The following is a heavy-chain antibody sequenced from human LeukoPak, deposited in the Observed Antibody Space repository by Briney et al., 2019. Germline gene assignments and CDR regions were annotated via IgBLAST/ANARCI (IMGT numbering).Heavy chain of an antibody. CDR2: IYHSGST. CDR3: ARAEPTWAGGGYFDY. Sequence: SETLSLTCAVSGGSISSSNWWSWVRQPPGKGLEWIGEIYHSGSTNYNPSLKSRVTISVDKSKNQFSLKLSSVTAADTAVYYCARAEPTWAGGGYFDYWGQGTMVTVSS. CDR1: GGSISSSNW. D-gene: IGHD1-14*01. V-gene: IGHV4-4*02. J-gene: IGHJ4*03.